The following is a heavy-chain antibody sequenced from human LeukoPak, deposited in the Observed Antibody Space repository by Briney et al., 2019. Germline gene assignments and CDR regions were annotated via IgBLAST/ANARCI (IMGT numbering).Heavy chain of an antibody. D-gene: IGHD3-22*01. CDR3: AKDPIAYYYDSGGYYDPFDT. J-gene: IGHJ3*02. V-gene: IGHV3-23*01. CDR2: ISGSGGST. CDR1: GFTFSSYA. Sequence: PGGSLSFSCAASGFTFSSYAMSWVRQAPGKGLEWVSAISGSGGSTYYADSVKGRFTISRDNSKNTLSLQMNSLRAEDTAVYFCAKDPIAYYYDSGGYYDPFDTWGQGTLVTVSS.